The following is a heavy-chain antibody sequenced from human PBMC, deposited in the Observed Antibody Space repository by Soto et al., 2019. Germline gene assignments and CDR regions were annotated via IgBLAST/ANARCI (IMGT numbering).Heavy chain of an antibody. Sequence: SETLSLTCTVSGGSISSGDYYWSWIRQPPGKGLEWIGYIYYSGSTYYNPSLKSRVTISVDTSKNQFSPKLSSVTAADTAVYYCASGDSHSLFDYWGRGTPVTVSS. J-gene: IGHJ4*02. D-gene: IGHD3-22*01. V-gene: IGHV4-30-4*01. CDR3: ASGDSHSLFDY. CDR1: GGSISSGDYY. CDR2: IYYSGST.